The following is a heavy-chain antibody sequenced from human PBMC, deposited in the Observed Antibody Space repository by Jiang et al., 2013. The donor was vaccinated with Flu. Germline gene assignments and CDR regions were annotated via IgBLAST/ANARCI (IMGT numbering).Heavy chain of an antibody. CDR3: ARDRVGPGGWHVLDY. J-gene: IGHJ4*02. CDR1: GGSLTSGDYY. CDR2: SIPVGRA. D-gene: IGHD6-19*01. V-gene: IGHV4-61*02. Sequence: GGSLTSGDYYWSWIRQPPGRDWSGLGVSIPVGRADYNATLGSRVTISLDTSKNQFSLRLNSVTAADTAVYYCARDRVGPGGWHVLDYWGQGTLVAVSS.